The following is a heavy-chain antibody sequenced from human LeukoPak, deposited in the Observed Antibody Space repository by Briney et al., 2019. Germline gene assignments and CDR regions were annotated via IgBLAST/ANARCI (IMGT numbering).Heavy chain of an antibody. CDR3: ARSGDGSGSYYYDAFDI. CDR2: IYTSGST. D-gene: IGHD3-10*01. CDR1: GGSISSYY. Sequence: SEILSLTCTVSGGSISSYYWSWIRQPAGKGLEWIGRIYTSGSTNYNPSLKSRVTMSVDMSKNQFSLKLSSVTAADTAVYYCARSGDGSGSYYYDAFDIWGQGTMVTVSS. J-gene: IGHJ3*02. V-gene: IGHV4-4*07.